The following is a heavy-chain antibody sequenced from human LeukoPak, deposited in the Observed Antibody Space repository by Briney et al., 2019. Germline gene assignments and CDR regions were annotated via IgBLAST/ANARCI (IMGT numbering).Heavy chain of an antibody. CDR2: INPNSGGT. CDR1: GYAFNAYY. CDR3: ARESGHCSSANCYYLPGGGLDV. J-gene: IGHJ6*04. V-gene: IGHV1-2*06. D-gene: IGHD2-2*01. Sequence: ASVKVSCKASGYAFNAYYIHWVRQAPGQGLEWMGRINPNSGGTNYAQKFQDRVTMTRDTSISTAYMELSRLRSDDTAVYYCARESGHCSSANCYYLPGGGLDVWGKGTTVTVSS.